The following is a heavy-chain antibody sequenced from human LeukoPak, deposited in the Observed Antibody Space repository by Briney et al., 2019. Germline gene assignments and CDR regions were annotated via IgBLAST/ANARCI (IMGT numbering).Heavy chain of an antibody. CDR3: ARDGGSGWSPFDY. D-gene: IGHD6-19*01. J-gene: IGHJ4*02. V-gene: IGHV3-23*01. CDR1: GFTFSSYA. CDR2: ISGSGGST. Sequence: PGGSLRLSCAASGFTFSSYAMSWVRQAPGKGLEWVSAISGSGGSTYYADSVKGRFTISRDNAKNTLYLQMNSLRAEDTAVYYCARDGGSGWSPFDYWGQGTLVTVSS.